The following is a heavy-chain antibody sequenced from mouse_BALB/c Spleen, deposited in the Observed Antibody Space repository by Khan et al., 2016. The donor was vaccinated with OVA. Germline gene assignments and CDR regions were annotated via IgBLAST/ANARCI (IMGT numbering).Heavy chain of an antibody. CDR3: TRSGYGSFAY. CDR1: GYTFTSYY. D-gene: IGHD2-2*01. Sequence: VQLQQSGAELVKPGASVKLSCKASGYTFTSYYMYWVKQRPGQGLEWIGEINPSDGDTNFNEKFKSKATLTVDKSSNTAYMQISSLAPEDYAVYYCTRSGYGSFAYWGQGTLVTVAA. V-gene: IGHV1S81*02. CDR2: INPSDGDT. J-gene: IGHJ3*01.